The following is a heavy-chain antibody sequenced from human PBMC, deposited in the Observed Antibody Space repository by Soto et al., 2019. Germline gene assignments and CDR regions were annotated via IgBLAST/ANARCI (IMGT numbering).Heavy chain of an antibody. D-gene: IGHD2-21*01. CDR3: ARRDCGSGRNCEFGAPAFAY. Sequence: EVQLLESGGDLVQPGGSLRLSCAASGFTFSNYDMSWVRQAPGKGLEWVSSVSSSGSSTYYADSVKGRFTISRDNSKXXLXXXXXXXXXXXXXXYXCARRDCGSGRNCEFGAPAFAYWGQGNLVTVTS. CDR1: GFTFSNYD. V-gene: IGHV3-23*01. J-gene: IGHJ4*02. CDR2: VSSSGSST.